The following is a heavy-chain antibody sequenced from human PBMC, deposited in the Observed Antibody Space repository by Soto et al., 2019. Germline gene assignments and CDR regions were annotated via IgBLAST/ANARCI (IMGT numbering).Heavy chain of an antibody. CDR1: GGSISSSNW. CDR2: IYHSGST. J-gene: IGHJ6*02. CDR3: AKVSGSYYYGMDV. Sequence: PSETLSHTCAVSGGSISSSNWWSWVRQHPGKGLEWIGEIYHSGSTNYNPSLKSRVTISVDKSKNQFSLKLSSVTAADTAVYYCAKVSGSYYYGMDVWGQGTTVTVSS. D-gene: IGHD1-26*01. V-gene: IGHV4-4*02.